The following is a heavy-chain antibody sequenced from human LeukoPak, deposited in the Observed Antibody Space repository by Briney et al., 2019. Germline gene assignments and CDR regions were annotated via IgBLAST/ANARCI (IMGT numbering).Heavy chain of an antibody. V-gene: IGHV3-48*02. CDR2: ISSSSSTI. CDR1: GLTFSTYS. Sequence: GGSLRLSCAASGLTFSTYSMNWVRQAPGKGLEWVSYISSSSSTIYYADSVKGRFTISRDNAKNSLYLQMNSLRDEDTAVYYCARALYYDILTGYNYWGQGTLVTVSS. J-gene: IGHJ4*02. D-gene: IGHD3-9*01. CDR3: ARALYYDILTGYNY.